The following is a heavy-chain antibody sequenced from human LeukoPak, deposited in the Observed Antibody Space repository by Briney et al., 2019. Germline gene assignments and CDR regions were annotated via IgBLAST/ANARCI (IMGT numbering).Heavy chain of an antibody. Sequence: PSETLSLTCAVYGGSFSGYYWSWIRQPTGKGLEWIGEINHSGSTNYNPSLKSRVTISVDTSKNQFSLKLSSVTAADTAVYYCARASSGGSYHRAWGQGTLVTVSS. CDR2: INHSGST. D-gene: IGHD1-26*01. CDR3: ARASSGGSYHRA. V-gene: IGHV4-34*01. CDR1: GGSFSGYY. J-gene: IGHJ5*02.